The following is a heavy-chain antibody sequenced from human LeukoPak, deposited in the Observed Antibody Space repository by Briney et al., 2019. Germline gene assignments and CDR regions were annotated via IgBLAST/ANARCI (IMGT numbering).Heavy chain of an antibody. D-gene: IGHD3-22*01. Sequence: TSETLSLTCAVYGGSFSGYYWSWIRQPPGKGLEWIGEINHSGSTNYNPSLKSRVTISVDTSKNQFSLKLSSVTAADTAVYYCARGSMIVVVIVDYWGQGTLVTVSS. CDR2: INHSGST. CDR3: ARGSMIVVVIVDY. J-gene: IGHJ4*02. CDR1: GGSFSGYY. V-gene: IGHV4-34*01.